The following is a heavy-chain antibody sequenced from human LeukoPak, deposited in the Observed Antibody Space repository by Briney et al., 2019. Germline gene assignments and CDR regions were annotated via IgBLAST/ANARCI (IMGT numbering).Heavy chain of an antibody. D-gene: IGHD6-13*01. V-gene: IGHV4-59*01. CDR1: GGSISSYY. CDR3: ARDLDGGSSSSYWYFDL. Sequence: SETLSLTCTVSGGSISSYYWSWIRQPPGKGLEWIGYIYYSGSTNYNPSLKSRVTISVDTSKNQFSLKLSSVTAADTAVYYCARDLDGGSSSSYWYFDLWGRGTLVTVSS. J-gene: IGHJ2*01. CDR2: IYYSGST.